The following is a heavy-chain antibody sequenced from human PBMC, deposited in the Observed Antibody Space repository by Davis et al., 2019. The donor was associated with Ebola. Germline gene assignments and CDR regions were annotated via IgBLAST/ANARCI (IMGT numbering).Heavy chain of an antibody. V-gene: IGHV4-34*01. Sequence: SETLSLTCAVYGGSFSGYYWSWIRQPPGKGLEWIGEITHSGSTNYNPSLKSRVTISVDTSKNQFSLKLSSVTAADTAVYYCARGAVLRYFDWTDYYFDYWGQGTLVTVSS. CDR3: ARGAVLRYFDWTDYYFDY. CDR2: ITHSGST. CDR1: GGSFSGYY. D-gene: IGHD3-9*01. J-gene: IGHJ4*02.